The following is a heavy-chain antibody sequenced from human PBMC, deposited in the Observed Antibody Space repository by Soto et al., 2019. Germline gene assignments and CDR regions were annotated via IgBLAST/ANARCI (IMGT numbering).Heavy chain of an antibody. Sequence: SETLSLTCTVSGGSISSYYWSWIRQPPGKGLEWIGYIYYSGSTNYNPSLKSRVTISVDTSKNQFSLKLSSVTAADTAVYYCARSRRFLEWLPHNWFDPWGQGTLVTVSS. J-gene: IGHJ5*02. D-gene: IGHD3-3*01. CDR3: ARSRRFLEWLPHNWFDP. CDR1: GGSISSYY. V-gene: IGHV4-59*01. CDR2: IYYSGST.